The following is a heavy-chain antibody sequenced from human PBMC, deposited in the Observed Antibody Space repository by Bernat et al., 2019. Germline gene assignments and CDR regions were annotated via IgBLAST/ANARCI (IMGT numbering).Heavy chain of an antibody. CDR2: VWYDGSNK. D-gene: IGHD4-17*01. CDR3: ARDRSVDGDYGCDY. J-gene: IGHJ4*02. V-gene: IGHV3-33*01. CDR1: GYTFGSYG. Sequence: QVQLVESGGGVVQPGRSLRLSCAASGYTFGSYGMHWVRQAPGKGLEWVAVVWYDGSNKGYAESVTGRFTISKDNSKNTLYLQMNSLRAEDTAVYYCARDRSVDGDYGCDYWGQGTLVTVSS.